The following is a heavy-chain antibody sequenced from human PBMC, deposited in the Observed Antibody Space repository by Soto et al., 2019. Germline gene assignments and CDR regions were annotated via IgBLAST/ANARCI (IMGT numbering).Heavy chain of an antibody. V-gene: IGHV3-21*01. CDR2: ISSSSSYI. CDR3: ARDMERQQPRSMWFDP. J-gene: IGHJ5*02. Sequence: GGSLRLSCGASGLTFTSFAMNWVRQAPGKGLEWVSSISSSSSYIYYADSVKGRFTISRDNAKNSLYLQMNSLRAEDTAVYYCARDMERQQPRSMWFDPWGQGTLVTVSS. CDR1: GLTFTSFA. D-gene: IGHD6-13*01.